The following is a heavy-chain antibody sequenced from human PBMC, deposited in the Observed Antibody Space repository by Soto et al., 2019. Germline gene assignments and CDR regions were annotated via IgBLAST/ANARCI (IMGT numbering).Heavy chain of an antibody. CDR3: ARIDSSALYYFDY. J-gene: IGHJ4*02. Sequence: SETLSLTCTISGGSINSGGYYWSWIRQDPGKGLEWIGYIYDSGSTHYNPSLKSRVFISEDTSKNQFSLKLSSVTAADTAVYYCARIDSSALYYFDYWGQGTLVTVSS. D-gene: IGHD3-22*01. CDR2: IYDSGST. V-gene: IGHV4-31*03. CDR1: GGSINSGGYY.